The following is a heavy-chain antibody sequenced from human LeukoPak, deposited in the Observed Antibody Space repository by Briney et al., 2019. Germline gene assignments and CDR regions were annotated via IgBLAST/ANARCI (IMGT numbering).Heavy chain of an antibody. CDR3: AKDLHYDFWSGYYIIGDY. CDR2: ISYDGSNK. V-gene: IGHV3-30*18. Sequence: GGSPRLSCAASGFTFSSYGMHWVRQAPGKGLEWVAVISYDGSNKYYADSVKGRFTISRDNSKNTLYLQMNSLRAEDTAVYYCAKDLHYDFWSGYYIIGDYWGQGTLVTVSS. J-gene: IGHJ4*02. CDR1: GFTFSSYG. D-gene: IGHD3-3*01.